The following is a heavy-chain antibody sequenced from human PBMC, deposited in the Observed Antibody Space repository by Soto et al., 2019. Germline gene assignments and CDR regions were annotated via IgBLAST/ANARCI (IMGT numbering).Heavy chain of an antibody. V-gene: IGHV1-2*02. CDR3: AREPATAKPEGVDF. Sequence: ASVKVSCKASGYTFSDYYIHWVRQAPGQGLEWMGWINPNSGGTKYAPKFRGGVTMTRDTSITTAYMELSRLRSGDTAVYYCAREPATAKPEGVDFWGQGTLVTVSS. J-gene: IGHJ4*02. CDR2: INPNSGGT. D-gene: IGHD1-1*01. CDR1: GYTFSDYY.